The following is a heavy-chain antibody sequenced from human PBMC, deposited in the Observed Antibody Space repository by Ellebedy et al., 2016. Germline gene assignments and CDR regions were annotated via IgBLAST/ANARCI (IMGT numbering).Heavy chain of an antibody. J-gene: IGHJ3*02. CDR2: INAGNGNT. Sequence: ASVQVSCXASGYTFTGYYMHWVRQAPGQGLEWMGWINAGNGNTKYSQKFQGRVTITRDTSASTAYMELSSLRSEDTAVYYCARGGQWLVADAFDIWGQGTMVTVSS. CDR3: ARGGQWLVADAFDI. CDR1: GYTFTGYY. D-gene: IGHD6-19*01. V-gene: IGHV1-3*01.